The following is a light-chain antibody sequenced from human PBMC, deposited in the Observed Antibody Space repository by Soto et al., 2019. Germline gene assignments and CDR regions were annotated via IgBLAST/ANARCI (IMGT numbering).Light chain of an antibody. CDR3: QRYNNWPLT. CDR2: DTS. Sequence: EIVMTQSPATLSVSPGESATLSCRASQSVSSDLAWYQHKPGQTPRLLIYDTSARATGVPARFSGSRSGPEFTLTINSLQSEDFAIYYCQRYNNWPLTFGGGTKVDIK. CDR1: QSVSSD. V-gene: IGKV3-15*01. J-gene: IGKJ4*01.